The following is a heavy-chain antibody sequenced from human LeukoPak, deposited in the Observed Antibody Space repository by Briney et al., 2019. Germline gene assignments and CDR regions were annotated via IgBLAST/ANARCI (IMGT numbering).Heavy chain of an antibody. D-gene: IGHD2-21*02. J-gene: IGHJ4*02. CDR2: INNNSSTL. Sequence: GGSLRLSCAASGFTFSSYSMNWVRQAPGKGLEWLSYINNNSSTLYYADSVKGRFTVSRDNAENSLYLQMNSLRAEDTAIYYCGRDGVTSSVDYWGQGTLVTVSS. CDR1: GFTFSSYS. V-gene: IGHV3-48*04. CDR3: GRDGVTSSVDY.